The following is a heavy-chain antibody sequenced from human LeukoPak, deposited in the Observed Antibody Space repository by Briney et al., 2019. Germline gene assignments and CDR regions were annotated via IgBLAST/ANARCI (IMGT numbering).Heavy chain of an antibody. CDR3: ASVGLRSGWHYYFDY. J-gene: IGHJ4*02. Sequence: KSSETLSLTCTVSGVSISNAGYLWSWIRQPPGKGLEYIGYIYDSEGTYYNPSLKSRVTVSVDKSKNQFSLKLSSVTAADTAVYYCASVGLRSGWHYYFDYWGQGTLVTVSS. CDR1: GVSISNAGYL. D-gene: IGHD6-19*01. V-gene: IGHV4-30-2*01. CDR2: IYDSEGT.